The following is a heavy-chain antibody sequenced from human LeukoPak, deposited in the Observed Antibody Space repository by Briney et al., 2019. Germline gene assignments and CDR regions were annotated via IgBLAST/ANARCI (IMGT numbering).Heavy chain of an antibody. CDR3: ARQGADYFYYYVNV. CDR1: GYSISGGFY. D-gene: IGHD3-16*01. Sequence: SETLSLTCVVSGYSISGGFYCGWIRQPPGKGLEWIGSIYYRGSTFYSSSLESRVSLSVDMSKNQFSLKLSSGTAADTAVYYCARQGADYFYYYVNVWGEGTTVAVSS. V-gene: IGHV4-38-2*01. CDR2: IYYRGST. J-gene: IGHJ6*03.